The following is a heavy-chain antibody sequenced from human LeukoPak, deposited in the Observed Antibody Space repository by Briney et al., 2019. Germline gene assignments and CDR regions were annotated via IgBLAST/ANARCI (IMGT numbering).Heavy chain of an antibody. J-gene: IGHJ3*02. V-gene: IGHV1-18*01. D-gene: IGHD6-13*01. Sequence: ASVKVSCKASGYTFTSYGISWVRQAPGQGLERMGWISAYNGNTNYAQKLQGRVTMTTDTSTSTAYMELRSLRSDDTAVYYCAGTLTAADSTFDIWGQGTMVTVSS. CDR2: ISAYNGNT. CDR3: AGTLTAADSTFDI. CDR1: GYTFTSYG.